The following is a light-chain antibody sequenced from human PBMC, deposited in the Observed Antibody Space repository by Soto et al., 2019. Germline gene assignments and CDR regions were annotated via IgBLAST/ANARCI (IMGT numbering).Light chain of an antibody. Sequence: QSALTQPASVSGSPGQSITISCAGTSSDVGAYKYVSWYQQHPGKAPKVMIYEVSHRASGLSNRFSGSKSGNTASLTISGLQAEDEADYYCSSYTSSSTVVFGGGTKVTVL. CDR2: EVS. J-gene: IGLJ2*01. CDR3: SSYTSSSTVV. V-gene: IGLV2-14*01. CDR1: SSDVGAYKY.